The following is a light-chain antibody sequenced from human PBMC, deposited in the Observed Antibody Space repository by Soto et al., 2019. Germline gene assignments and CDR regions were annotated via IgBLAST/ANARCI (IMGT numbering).Light chain of an antibody. CDR2: GAY. V-gene: IGKV1-27*01. CDR1: QVIGNY. CDR3: QKYNSGLIT. J-gene: IGKJ5*01. Sequence: DIKMSQSPSSLSASVGDRVTITCRASQVIGNYLAWYQQKPGKVPKLLIYGAYTLQSGVPSRFSGSGSGTDFTLTISSLQPEDVAIYYCQKYNSGLITFGQGTRLAI.